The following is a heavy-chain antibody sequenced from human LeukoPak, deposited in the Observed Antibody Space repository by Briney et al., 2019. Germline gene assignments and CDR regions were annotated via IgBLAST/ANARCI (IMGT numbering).Heavy chain of an antibody. CDR1: GFPFRGYW. V-gene: IGHV3-7*04. CDR3: ARVPGTSNYYGSGSPDY. D-gene: IGHD3-10*01. J-gene: IGHJ4*02. CDR2: IKKDGDDK. Sequence: GGSLRPSGEASGFPFRGYWMSWVGRAPGKGLGWVANIKKDGDDKHYVDSVKGRFTVSRDNAKTSLYLQMNNLRAEDTAVYYCARVPGTSNYYGSGSPDYWGQGTLVTVSS.